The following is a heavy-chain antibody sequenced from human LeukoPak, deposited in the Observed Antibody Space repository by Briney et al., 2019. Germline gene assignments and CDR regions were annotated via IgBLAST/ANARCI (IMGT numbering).Heavy chain of an antibody. Sequence: SETLSLTCAVYGGSFSGYYWSWIRQPPGKGLEWIGEINHSGSTNYNPSLKSRVTISVDTSKNQFSLKLSSVTAADTAVYYCARDGVTTADTLDYWGQGTLVTVSS. CDR1: GGSFSGYY. CDR3: ARDGVTTADTLDY. CDR2: INHSGST. V-gene: IGHV4-34*01. J-gene: IGHJ4*02. D-gene: IGHD4-17*01.